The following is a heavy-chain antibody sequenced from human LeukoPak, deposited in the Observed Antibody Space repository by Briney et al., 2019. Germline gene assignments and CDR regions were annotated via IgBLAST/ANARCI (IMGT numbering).Heavy chain of an antibody. Sequence: SETLSLTCTVSGGSISSYYWSWIRQPAGKGLEWIGRIYTSGSTYYNPSLRSRVTISVDTSKNQFSLKLSSVTAADTAVYYCAREGGYCSSTSCYIRWFDPWGQGTLVTVSS. J-gene: IGHJ5*02. CDR3: AREGGYCSSTSCYIRWFDP. CDR2: IYTSGST. CDR1: GGSISSYY. V-gene: IGHV4-4*07. D-gene: IGHD2-2*02.